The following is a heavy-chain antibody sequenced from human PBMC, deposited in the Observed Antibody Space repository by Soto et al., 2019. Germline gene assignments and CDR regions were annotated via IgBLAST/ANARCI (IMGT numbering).Heavy chain of an antibody. D-gene: IGHD6-13*01. Sequence: QVQLQESGPGLVKPSETLSLTCTVSGGSISNYYWNWIRQPAGKGLEWIGRIYTSGSTSYNPSLKSRVTMSVDTSKNQFSLKLSSVTAADTAVYYCARAPAYSTSRLDYWGQGILVTVSS. V-gene: IGHV4-4*07. J-gene: IGHJ4*02. CDR1: GGSISNYY. CDR3: ARAPAYSTSRLDY. CDR2: IYTSGST.